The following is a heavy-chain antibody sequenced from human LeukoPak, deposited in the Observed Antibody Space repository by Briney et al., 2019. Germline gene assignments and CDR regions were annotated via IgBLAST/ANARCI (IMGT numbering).Heavy chain of an antibody. Sequence: ASVKVSCKASGYTFSSYGMSWVRQAPGQGLEWMGWISAYNGNTNYAQKLQGRVTMTTDTSTSTAYMQLRSLRADDTAVYYCARGPSLTDWFDPWGQGTLVTVSS. CDR1: GYTFSSYG. CDR2: ISAYNGNT. V-gene: IGHV1-18*01. D-gene: IGHD2-8*02. J-gene: IGHJ5*02. CDR3: ARGPSLTDWFDP.